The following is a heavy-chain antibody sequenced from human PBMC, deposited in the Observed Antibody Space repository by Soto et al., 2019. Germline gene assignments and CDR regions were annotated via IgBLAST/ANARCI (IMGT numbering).Heavy chain of an antibody. V-gene: IGHV3-9*01. Sequence: ELQLVESGGALVQPGRSLRLSFAASGFTFHNYAMHWVRQAQGKGLELVAGISWNSGNIDFGDSVKGRFTISRDNAKNSLYLQMNSLRPEDTAVYYCAKDPYDRVTGYNNWFDPWGQGTLVTVS. CDR2: ISWNSGNI. D-gene: IGHD3-9*01. J-gene: IGHJ5*02. CDR3: AKDPYDRVTGYNNWFDP. CDR1: GFTFHNYA.